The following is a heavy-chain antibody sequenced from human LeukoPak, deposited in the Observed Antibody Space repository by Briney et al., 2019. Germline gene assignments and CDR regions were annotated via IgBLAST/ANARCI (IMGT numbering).Heavy chain of an antibody. CDR3: ARAGYSSSWYNYYYYMDV. Sequence: SETLSLTRAVSGGSISSSNWWNWVRQTPGKGLEWIGEIYHRGNTHYNPSLKSRVTMSVDTSKNQFSLKLSSVTAADTAVYYCARAGYSSSWYNYYYYMDVWGKGTTVTVSS. V-gene: IGHV4-4*02. J-gene: IGHJ6*03. CDR2: IYHRGNT. D-gene: IGHD6-13*01. CDR1: GGSISSSNW.